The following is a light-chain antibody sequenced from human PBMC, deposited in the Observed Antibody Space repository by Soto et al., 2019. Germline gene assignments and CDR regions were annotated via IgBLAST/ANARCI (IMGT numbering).Light chain of an antibody. CDR2: AAS. J-gene: IGKJ4*01. Sequence: DIQMTQSPSSLSASVGDRVTITCRASQAIYNYLAWYQQKPGKVPTLLISAASTLQSGVPSRFSGSGSGTDFTLTISNLQPEDVATYYCQKFSAVPTFGGGTKVEI. V-gene: IGKV1-27*01. CDR3: QKFSAVPT. CDR1: QAIYNY.